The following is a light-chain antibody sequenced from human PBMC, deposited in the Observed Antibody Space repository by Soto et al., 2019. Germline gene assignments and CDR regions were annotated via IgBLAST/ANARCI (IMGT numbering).Light chain of an antibody. J-gene: IGLJ2*01. CDR2: TNN. CDR1: SSNIGAGYY. V-gene: IGLV1-40*01. Sequence: QSVLTQPPSVSGAPGQRVTISCTGSSSNIGAGYYVHWYQQLPGTAPKVLIFTNNNRPSGVPDRFSGSKSGTAASLAITGLQADDEADYYCQSYDSTLSAVVFGGGTKLTVL. CDR3: QSYDSTLSAVV.